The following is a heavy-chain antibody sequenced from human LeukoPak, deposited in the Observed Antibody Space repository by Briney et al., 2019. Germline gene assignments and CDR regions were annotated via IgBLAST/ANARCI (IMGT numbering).Heavy chain of an antibody. Sequence: SVTLSLTCTVSGGSISSYYWSWIRQPPGKGLEWIGYIYYSGSTNYNPSLKSRVTISVDTSKNQFSLKLSSVTAADTAVYYCARSRPQKLEIYWYFDLWGRGTLVTVSS. CDR1: GGSISSYY. J-gene: IGHJ2*01. CDR3: ARSRPQKLEIYWYFDL. V-gene: IGHV4-59*01. D-gene: IGHD5-24*01. CDR2: IYYSGST.